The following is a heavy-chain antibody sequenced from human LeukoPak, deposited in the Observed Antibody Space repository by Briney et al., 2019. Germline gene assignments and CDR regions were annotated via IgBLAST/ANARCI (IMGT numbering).Heavy chain of an antibody. J-gene: IGHJ4*02. Sequence: ASVKVSCKTSGYTFTGYYLHWVRQAPGQGLEWMGWINPNNGGTNYAQQFQGRVTMTRDTSISAAYMELTRLRSDDTAVYYCARDLGGYSGYRASCDYCGQGALVTVSS. CDR2: INPNNGGT. CDR3: ARDLGGYSGYRASCDY. D-gene: IGHD5-12*01. CDR1: GYTFTGYY. V-gene: IGHV1-2*02.